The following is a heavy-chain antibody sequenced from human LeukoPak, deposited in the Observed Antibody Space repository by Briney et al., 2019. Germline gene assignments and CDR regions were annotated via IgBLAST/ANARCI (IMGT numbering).Heavy chain of an antibody. CDR2: ISSSSSYI. CDR3: ARDLGWGELPKYFDY. Sequence: PGGSLRLSCAASGFTFSSYTMNWVRQAPGKGLECVSSISSSSSYIYYADSVKGRFTISRDNAKNSLYLQMNSLRAEDTAVYYCARDLGWGELPKYFDYWGQGTLVTVSS. V-gene: IGHV3-21*01. D-gene: IGHD1-26*01. J-gene: IGHJ4*02. CDR1: GFTFSSYT.